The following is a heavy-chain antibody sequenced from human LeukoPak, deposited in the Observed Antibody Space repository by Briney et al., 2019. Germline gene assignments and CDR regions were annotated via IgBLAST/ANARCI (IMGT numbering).Heavy chain of an antibody. V-gene: IGHV4-61*02. CDR1: GDSISSGDYY. D-gene: IGHD1-26*01. Sequence: QSSETLSLTCTVSGDSISSGDYYWSWIRQPAGKGLEWIGRISSSGSTNYNPSLKSRVTVSVDTSKNQFSLKLSSVTAADTTFYYCARYIVSYPHDAFDIWGQGTMVTVSS. J-gene: IGHJ3*02. CDR2: ISSSGST. CDR3: ARYIVSYPHDAFDI.